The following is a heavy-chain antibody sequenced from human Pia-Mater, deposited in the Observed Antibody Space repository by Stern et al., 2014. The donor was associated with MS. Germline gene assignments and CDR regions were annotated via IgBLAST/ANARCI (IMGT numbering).Heavy chain of an antibody. V-gene: IGHV3-7*01. CDR2: IKQDGSEK. Sequence: VQLVQSGGGLVQPGGSLRLSCAASGLTLSSYWMSWVRQAPGKGLEWVANIKQDGSEKYYVDSLKGRFTISRDNAKNSRFLQMNSLRAEDTAVYYCAADTRAMTVFYWGQGTLVTVSS. J-gene: IGHJ4*02. D-gene: IGHD2-21*02. CDR1: GLTLSSYW. CDR3: AADTRAMTVFY.